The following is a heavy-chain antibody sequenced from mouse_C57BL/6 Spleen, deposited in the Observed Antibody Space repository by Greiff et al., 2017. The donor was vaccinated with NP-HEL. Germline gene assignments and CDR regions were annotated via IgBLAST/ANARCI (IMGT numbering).Heavy chain of an antibody. CDR1: GFTFTDYY. CDR2: IRNKANGYTT. J-gene: IGHJ2*01. D-gene: IGHD1-1*01. V-gene: IGHV7-3*01. Sequence: EVMLVESGGGLVQPGGSLSLSCAASGFTFTDYYMSWVRQPPGKALEWLGFIRNKANGYTTEYSASVKGRFTISRDNSQSILYLQMNALRAEDSATYYCARSAYGSQYYFDYWGQGTTLTVSS. CDR3: ARSAYGSQYYFDY.